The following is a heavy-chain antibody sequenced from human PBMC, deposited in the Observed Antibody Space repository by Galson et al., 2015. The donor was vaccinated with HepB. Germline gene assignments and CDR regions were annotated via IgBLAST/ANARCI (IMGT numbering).Heavy chain of an antibody. CDR1: GFTFSSYA. V-gene: IGHV3-23*01. J-gene: IGHJ4*02. Sequence: SLRLSCAASGFTFSSYAMSWVRQAPGKGLEWVSTISGGGGSTLYADSVKGRFTISRDNSKNRLYLQMNSLRGEDTAVYYCARNFGWGVKVARGVLSWGQGSLVTVSP. D-gene: IGHD3-10*01. CDR3: ARNFGWGVKVARGVLS. CDR2: ISGGGGST.